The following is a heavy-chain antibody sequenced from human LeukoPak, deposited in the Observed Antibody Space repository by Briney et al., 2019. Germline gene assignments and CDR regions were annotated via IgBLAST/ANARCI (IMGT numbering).Heavy chain of an antibody. CDR1: GVSISSSNSY. D-gene: IGHD3-22*01. V-gene: IGHV4-39*07. J-gene: IGHJ4*02. Sequence: SETLSLTCTVSGVSISSSNSYWGWIRQPPGKGLEWIGSIYYSGNTYYNPSLKSRVTISVDTSKNQFSLKLSSVTAADTAVYYCAGMYYYDSSGYSTSFDYWGQGTLVTVSS. CDR2: IYYSGNT. CDR3: AGMYYYDSSGYSTSFDY.